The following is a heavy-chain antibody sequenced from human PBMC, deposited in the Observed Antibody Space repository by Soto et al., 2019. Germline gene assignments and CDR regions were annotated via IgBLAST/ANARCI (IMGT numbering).Heavy chain of an antibody. V-gene: IGHV3-7*01. Sequence: HPGGSLRLSCAASGFTFSNYWMTWVRQAPGKGLEWVANIKHDGSEKYYVDSVEGRFTISRDNAKNSLYLQMSSLRVEDTAVYYCARDYLYCSGGRCYPNYWGQGTLVTVPS. CDR1: GFTFSNYW. D-gene: IGHD2-15*01. CDR2: IKHDGSEK. CDR3: ARDYLYCSGGRCYPNY. J-gene: IGHJ4*02.